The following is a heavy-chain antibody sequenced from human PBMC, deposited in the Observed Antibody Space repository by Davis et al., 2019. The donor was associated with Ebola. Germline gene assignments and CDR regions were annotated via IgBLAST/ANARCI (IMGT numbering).Heavy chain of an antibody. D-gene: IGHD1-26*01. Sequence: GESLKISCAASGFTFSSNSMSWVRQAPGKGLEWVSTLGTSADTYYADSVKGRFTISRDNSKNTLYLQMNGLRVEDTAIYYCAKDTSNIWFDIWGQGTNVTVSS. CDR1: GFTFSSNS. V-gene: IGHV3-23*01. CDR3: AKDTSNIWFDI. CDR2: LGTSADT. J-gene: IGHJ3*02.